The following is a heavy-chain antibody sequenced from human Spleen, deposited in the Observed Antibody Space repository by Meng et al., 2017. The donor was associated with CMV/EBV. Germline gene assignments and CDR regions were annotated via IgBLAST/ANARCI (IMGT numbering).Heavy chain of an antibody. CDR3: AKDWSRYCTSTSCYKPWFDP. D-gene: IGHD2-2*01. J-gene: IGHJ5*02. V-gene: IGHV3-23*01. CDR2: VSASSNSI. Sequence: FSNYGMTWVRQAPGKGLECVSSVSASSNSIYYADSVRGRVTISRDNSKNTLYLQMNSLRAEDTALYYCAKDWSRYCTSTSCYKPWFDPWGQGTLVTVSS. CDR1: FSNYG.